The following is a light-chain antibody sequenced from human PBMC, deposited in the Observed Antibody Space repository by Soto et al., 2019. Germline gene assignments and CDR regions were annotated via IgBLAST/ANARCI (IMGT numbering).Light chain of an antibody. CDR3: SSYAGSNNLGV. V-gene: IGLV2-8*01. CDR1: SSDVGGYNY. Sequence: QSVLTQPPSASGSPGQSVTISCTRTSSDVGGYNYVSWYQQHPGKAPKLMIYEVSKRPSGVPDRFSGSKSGNTASLTVSGLQAEDEADYYCSSYAGSNNLGVFGTGTKLTVL. J-gene: IGLJ1*01. CDR2: EVS.